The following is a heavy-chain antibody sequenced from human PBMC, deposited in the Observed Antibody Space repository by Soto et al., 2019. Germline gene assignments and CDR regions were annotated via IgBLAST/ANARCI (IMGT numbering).Heavy chain of an antibody. CDR3: AKDVEPYGSGKDY. CDR1: GFTFSSYG. J-gene: IGHJ4*02. D-gene: IGHD3-10*01. V-gene: IGHV3-30*18. Sequence: QVQLVESGGGVVQPGRSLRLSCAASGFTFSSYGMHWVRQAPGKGLEWVAVISYDGSNKYYADSVKGRFTISRDNSKNTLYLQMNSLRAEDTAVYYCAKDVEPYGSGKDYWGQVTLVTVAS. CDR2: ISYDGSNK.